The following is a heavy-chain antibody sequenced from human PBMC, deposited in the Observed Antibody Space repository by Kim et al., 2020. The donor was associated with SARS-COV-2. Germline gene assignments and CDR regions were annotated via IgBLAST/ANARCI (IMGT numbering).Heavy chain of an antibody. CDR3: ARTIAGRPEAFDI. CDR1: GGSISSSNYY. J-gene: IGHJ3*02. V-gene: IGHV4-39*01. Sequence: SETLSLTCTVSGGSISSSNYYWGWIRQPPGKGLELIGYIYYSGNTYYNPSLKSRVTVSVDTSKNQFSLKLSSVTAADTAVYYCARTIAGRPEAFDIWGQG. D-gene: IGHD6-6*01. CDR2: IYYSGNT.